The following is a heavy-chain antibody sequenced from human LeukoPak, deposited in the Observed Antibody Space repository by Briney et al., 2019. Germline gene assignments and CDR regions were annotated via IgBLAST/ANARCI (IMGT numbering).Heavy chain of an antibody. D-gene: IGHD4-23*01. V-gene: IGHV3-21*01. J-gene: IGHJ4*02. CDR3: ARDGGYDYGGNLDY. Sequence: PGGSLRLSCAASGFTFSTYSMNWVRQAPGKGLEWVSRIRSISGDTYYADSVKGRFTISRDNAKNSLHLQMDSLRAEDTAVYYCARDGGYDYGGNLDYWGQGTLVTVSS. CDR1: GFTFSTYS. CDR2: IRSISGDT.